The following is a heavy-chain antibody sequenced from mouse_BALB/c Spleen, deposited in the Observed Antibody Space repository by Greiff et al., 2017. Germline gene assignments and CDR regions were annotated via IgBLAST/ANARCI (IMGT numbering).Heavy chain of an antibody. V-gene: IGHV5-12-1*01. Sequence: EVHLVESGGGLVKPGGSLKLSCAASGFAFSSYDMSWVRQTPEKRLEWVAYISSGGGSTYYPDTVKGRFTISRDNAKNTLYLQMSSLKSEDTAMYYCARQRYRYYAMDYWGQGTSVTVSS. CDR1: GFAFSSYD. CDR2: ISSGGGST. D-gene: IGHD2-14*01. CDR3: ARQRYRYYAMDY. J-gene: IGHJ4*01.